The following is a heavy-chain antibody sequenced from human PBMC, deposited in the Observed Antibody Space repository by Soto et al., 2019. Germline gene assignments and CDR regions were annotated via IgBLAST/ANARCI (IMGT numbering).Heavy chain of an antibody. Sequence: QITLKESGPTLVKPTQTLALNCTFSGFSFNTRGVGVAWIRQPPGKALEWLAVTYWDADRRYRPSLTDRLTITKDLSTNQVVLTMTTMDHVDTGTYYCAHLVPGPLRFAYWGQGALVTVS. D-gene: IGHD6-19*01. J-gene: IGHJ1*01. CDR2: TYWDADR. CDR3: AHLVPGPLRFAY. V-gene: IGHV2-5*02. CDR1: GFSFNTRGVG.